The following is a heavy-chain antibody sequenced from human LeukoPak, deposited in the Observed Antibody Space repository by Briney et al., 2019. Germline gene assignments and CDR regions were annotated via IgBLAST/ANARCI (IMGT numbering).Heavy chain of an antibody. CDR3: ARDYGRSRDYGMDV. CDR1: GFTLGNYW. V-gene: IGHV3-74*01. D-gene: IGHD3-10*01. Sequence: AGGSLRLSCAASGFTLGNYWMHWVRQAPGKGLVWVSRINADGSSASYADSVKGRFTISRDNAKNTLYLQMNSLRAEDTGMYYCARDYGRSRDYGMDVWGQGTTVTVSS. CDR2: INADGSSA. J-gene: IGHJ6*02.